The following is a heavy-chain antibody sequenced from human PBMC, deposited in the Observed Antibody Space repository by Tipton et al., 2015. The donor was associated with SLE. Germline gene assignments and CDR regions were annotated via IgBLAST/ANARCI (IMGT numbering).Heavy chain of an antibody. Sequence: TLSPTCSVSGGSISSSYWIWIRQPPGKGLEWLGYIYHGGSTNYNPSLKSRVTMSVDTSKNQVSLKVTSVTVADTAVYYCARDSCSSTTCYYFDYWGQGTPVTVSS. D-gene: IGHD2-2*01. CDR3: ARDSCSSTTCYYFDY. CDR2: IYHGGST. J-gene: IGHJ4*02. V-gene: IGHV4-59*12. CDR1: GGSISSSY.